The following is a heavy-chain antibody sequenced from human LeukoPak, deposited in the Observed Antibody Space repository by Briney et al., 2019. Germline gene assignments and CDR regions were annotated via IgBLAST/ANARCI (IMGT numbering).Heavy chain of an antibody. D-gene: IGHD2-21*02. J-gene: IGHJ4*02. Sequence: PSETLSLTCTVSGGSIGTYYWSWIRQPPGKGLEWIGYVYYSGNTNYNPSLKSRVTISVDTSKNQFSLKLNSVTAADTAVYFCARRVAVTARYFFDFWGQGILVTVSS. CDR2: VYYSGNT. CDR1: GGSIGTYY. V-gene: IGHV4-59*08. CDR3: ARRVAVTARYFFDF.